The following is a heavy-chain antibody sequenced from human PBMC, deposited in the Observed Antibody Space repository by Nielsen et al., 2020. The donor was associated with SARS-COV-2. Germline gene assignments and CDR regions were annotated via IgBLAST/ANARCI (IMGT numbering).Heavy chain of an antibody. CDR2: LSGSGGST. CDR3: ARAMSGGYLDAFDI. V-gene: IGHV3-23*01. Sequence: GGSLRLSCAASGFTFSNYAMSWVRQAPGKGLEWVSTLSGSGGSTYYADSVKGRFTISRDNSKNTLYLQMNSLRAEDTAVYYCARAMSGGYLDAFDIWGQGTMVTVSS. J-gene: IGHJ3*02. D-gene: IGHD5-12*01. CDR1: GFTFSNYA.